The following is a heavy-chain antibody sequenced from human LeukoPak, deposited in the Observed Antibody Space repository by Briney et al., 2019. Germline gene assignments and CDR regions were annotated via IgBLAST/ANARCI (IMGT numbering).Heavy chain of an antibody. Sequence: MSSETLSLTRTVSGGSISSSSYYWGWIRQPPGKGLEWIGSIYYSGSTYYIPSLKSRVTISVDTSKNQFSLKLSSVTAANTAVYYCASHLLTDYPIAAWGQGTLVTVSS. CDR2: IYYSGST. CDR3: ASHLLTDYPIAA. CDR1: GGSISSSSYY. J-gene: IGHJ5*02. D-gene: IGHD5-12*01. V-gene: IGHV4-39*01.